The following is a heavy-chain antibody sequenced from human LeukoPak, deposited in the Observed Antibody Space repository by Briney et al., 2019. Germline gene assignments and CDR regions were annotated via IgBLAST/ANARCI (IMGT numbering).Heavy chain of an antibody. D-gene: IGHD3-22*01. CDR3: ARPNDSSGYDAFDI. CDR1: GYNFTNYW. Sequence: GESLKISCKGSGYNFTNYWIGWVRQMSGEGLEWMGIMYPGDSDTRYSPSFQGQVTISADRSISTAYLQWSSLKASDTAMYYCARPNDSSGYDAFDIWGQGTMVTVSS. J-gene: IGHJ3*02. V-gene: IGHV5-51*01. CDR2: MYPGDSDT.